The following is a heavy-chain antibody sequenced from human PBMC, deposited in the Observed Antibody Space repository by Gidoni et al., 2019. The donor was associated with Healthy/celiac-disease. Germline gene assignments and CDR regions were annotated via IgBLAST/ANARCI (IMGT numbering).Heavy chain of an antibody. CDR3: ARIDSRAGGYSYGFDY. CDR2: IIPIFGTA. CDR1: GGTFISYA. J-gene: IGHJ4*02. Sequence: QVQLVQSGAKVKKPGSSVKVSCKASGGTFISYAISWVRQAPGQGLEWMGGIIPIFGTANYAQKFQGRVTITADESTSTAYMELSSLRSEDTAVYYCARIDSRAGGYSYGFDYWGQGTLVTVSS. D-gene: IGHD5-18*01. V-gene: IGHV1-69*01.